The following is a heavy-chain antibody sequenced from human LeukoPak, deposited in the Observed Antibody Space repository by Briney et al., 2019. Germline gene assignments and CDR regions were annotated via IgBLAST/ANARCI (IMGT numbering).Heavy chain of an antibody. D-gene: IGHD5-18*01. CDR3: ARGGIRGYSSY. J-gene: IGHJ4*02. Sequence: SETLSLTCAVYGGSFSGYCWSWIRQPPGKGLEWIGEINHSGSTNYNPSLKSRVTISVDTSKNQFSLKLSSVTAADTAVYYCARGGIRGYSSYWGQGTLVTVSS. CDR1: GGSFSGYC. V-gene: IGHV4-34*01. CDR2: INHSGST.